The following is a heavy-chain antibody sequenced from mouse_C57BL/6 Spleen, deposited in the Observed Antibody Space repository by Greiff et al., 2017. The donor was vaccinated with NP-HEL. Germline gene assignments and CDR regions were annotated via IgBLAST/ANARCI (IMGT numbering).Heavy chain of an antibody. J-gene: IGHJ3*01. CDR2: ISDGGSYT. V-gene: IGHV5-4*03. Sequence: EVKLVESGGGLVKPGGSLKLSCAASGFTFSSYAMSWVRQTPEKRLEWVATISDGGSYTYYPDNVKGRFTISRDNAKNNLYLQMSHLKSEDTAMYYCARGGGHGSGKAGFAYGGQGTLVTVSA. CDR1: GFTFSSYA. CDR3: ARGGGHGSGKAGFAY. D-gene: IGHD3-2*02.